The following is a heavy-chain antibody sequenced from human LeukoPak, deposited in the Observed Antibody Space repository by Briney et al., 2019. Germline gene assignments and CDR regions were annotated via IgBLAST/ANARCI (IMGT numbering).Heavy chain of an antibody. CDR1: GYTFTSYY. CDR2: INPSGGST. J-gene: IGHJ4*02. V-gene: IGHV1-46*01. D-gene: IGHD3-22*01. CDR3: ARDHNNHYYHSNTRVLGYFDC. Sequence: ASVKVSCKASGYTFTSYYMHWVRQAPGQGLEWMGIINPSGGSTSYAQKFQGRVTMTRDMSTSTVYMELSSLRSEDTAVYYCARDHNNHYYHSNTRVLGYFDCWGQGTLVTVSS.